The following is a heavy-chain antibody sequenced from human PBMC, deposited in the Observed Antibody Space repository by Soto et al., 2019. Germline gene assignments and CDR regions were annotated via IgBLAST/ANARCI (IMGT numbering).Heavy chain of an antibody. Sequence: GGSLRLSFAASGFTFSTYAMTWVRQAPGKGLEWVSSLSGSGGGTYYAESVKGRFTISRDNSKKTLSLQMNSLRADDTAVYYCEKRFGNGYHSAFYIWGQGTMVTVS. CDR2: LSGSGGGT. V-gene: IGHV3-23*01. D-gene: IGHD3-22*01. CDR1: GFTFSTYA. J-gene: IGHJ3*02. CDR3: EKRFGNGYHSAFYI.